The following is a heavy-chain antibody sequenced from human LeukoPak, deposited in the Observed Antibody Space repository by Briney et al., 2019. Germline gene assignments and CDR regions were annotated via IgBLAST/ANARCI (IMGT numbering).Heavy chain of an antibody. CDR2: ISAYNGNT. J-gene: IGHJ5*02. CDR3: ARALRLSTNEDCFDP. Sequence: PWASVKVSCKASGYTFTSYGISWVRQAPGQGLEWMGWISAYNGNTNYAQKLQGRVTMTTDTSTRTAYMELRSLRSDDTAVYYCARALRLSTNEDCFDPWGQGTLVTVSS. CDR1: GYTFTSYG. D-gene: IGHD2-8*01. V-gene: IGHV1-18*01.